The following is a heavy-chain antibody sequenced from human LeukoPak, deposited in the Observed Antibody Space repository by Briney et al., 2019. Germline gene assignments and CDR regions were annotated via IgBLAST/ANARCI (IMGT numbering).Heavy chain of an antibody. CDR3: ARAKFLWYY. J-gene: IGHJ4*02. CDR2: IYYSGST. V-gene: IGHV4-59*01. Sequence: SETLSLTCTVSGGSISSYYWSWIRQTPGKGLEWIGYIYYSGSTNYNPSLKSRVTISVDTSKNQFSLKPSSVTAADTAVYYCARAKFLWYYWGQGTLVTVSS. D-gene: IGHD3-10*01. CDR1: GGSISSYY.